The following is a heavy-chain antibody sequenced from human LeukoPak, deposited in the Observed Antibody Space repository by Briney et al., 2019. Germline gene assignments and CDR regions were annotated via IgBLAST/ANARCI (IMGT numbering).Heavy chain of an antibody. CDR1: EFSLINAW. CDR3: AKDLGIVVVPAGYGMDV. D-gene: IGHD2-2*01. CDR2: ISGSGGST. J-gene: IGHJ6*02. Sequence: GGSLRLSCAASEFSLINAWMSWVRQAPGKGLEWVSAISGSGGSTYYADSVKGRFTISRDNSKNTLYLQMNSLRAEDTAVYYCAKDLGIVVVPAGYGMDVWGQGTTVTVSS. V-gene: IGHV3-23*01.